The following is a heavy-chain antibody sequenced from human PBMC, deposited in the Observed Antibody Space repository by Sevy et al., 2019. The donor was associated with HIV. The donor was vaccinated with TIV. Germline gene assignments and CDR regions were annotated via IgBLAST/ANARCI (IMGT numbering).Heavy chain of an antibody. J-gene: IGHJ4*02. CDR1: GYTFNSHG. CDR3: ARDTREKSFDY. Sequence: ASVKVSCKASGYTFNSHGISWVRQAPGQGLEWMGWISAFNGNKNSAQKFQGRVAMTTDTSTSTAYMELRGLKPDDTAVYYCARDTREKSFDYWGQGTLVTVSS. CDR2: ISAFNGNK. V-gene: IGHV1-18*01.